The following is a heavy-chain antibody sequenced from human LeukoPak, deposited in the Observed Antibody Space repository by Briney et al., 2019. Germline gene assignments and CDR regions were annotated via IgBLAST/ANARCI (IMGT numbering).Heavy chain of an antibody. J-gene: IGHJ4*02. V-gene: IGHV4-39*01. CDR2: IYFSGST. CDR1: GASISSSAYY. Sequence: SETLSLTCSVSGASISSSAYYWAWIRQPPGKGLEWIGSIYFSGSTYYNPSLKSRLIISVDTSKSQFSLRLSSMTAADTAVYYCARVGHSYGYGGYFDYWGQGTLVTVSS. CDR3: ARVGHSYGYGGYFDY. D-gene: IGHD5-18*01.